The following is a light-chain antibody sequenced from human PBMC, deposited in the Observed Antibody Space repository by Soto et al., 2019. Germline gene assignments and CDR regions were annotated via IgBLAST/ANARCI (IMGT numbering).Light chain of an antibody. CDR2: LNSDGSH. CDR1: SGHSSYA. J-gene: IGLJ2*01. CDR3: QTWGTGPLV. V-gene: IGLV4-69*01. Sequence: QPVLTQSPSASASLGASVKLTCTLSSGHSSYAIAWHQQQPEKGPRYLMKLNSDGSHSKGDGIPDRFSGSSSGAERYLTISSLQSEDEADYYCQTWGTGPLVFGGGTKPPS.